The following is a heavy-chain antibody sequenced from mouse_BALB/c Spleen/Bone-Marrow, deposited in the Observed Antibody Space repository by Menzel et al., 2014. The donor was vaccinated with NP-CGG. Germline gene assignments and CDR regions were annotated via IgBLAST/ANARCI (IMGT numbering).Heavy chain of an antibody. Sequence: QVQLQQSGAELVRPGSSVKISCKASGYAFSSYWVTWVKQRPGQGLEWIGQIYPGDGDTNYNGKFKDKVTLTADKSSSAAYMQLSSLTSEDSAVYFCAKVTTGSAYWGQGTLVTVSA. CDR3: AKVTTGSAY. J-gene: IGHJ3*01. D-gene: IGHD2-2*01. CDR1: GYAFSSYW. V-gene: IGHV1-80*01. CDR2: IYPGDGDT.